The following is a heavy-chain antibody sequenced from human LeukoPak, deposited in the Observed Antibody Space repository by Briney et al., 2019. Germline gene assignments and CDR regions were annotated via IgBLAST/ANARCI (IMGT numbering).Heavy chain of an antibody. Sequence: PSETLSLTCTVSGGSISTTNYYWGWIRQSPGKGLEWFGCVYYSGSTYYNPSLKSRVTISVDTSQNQFSLQLTSVTAADTAVYYCARGDYGSGTYFWGSWGQGILVTVSP. CDR3: ARGDYGSGTYFWGS. CDR1: GGSISTTNYY. CDR2: VYYSGST. V-gene: IGHV4-39*07. J-gene: IGHJ5*02. D-gene: IGHD3-10*01.